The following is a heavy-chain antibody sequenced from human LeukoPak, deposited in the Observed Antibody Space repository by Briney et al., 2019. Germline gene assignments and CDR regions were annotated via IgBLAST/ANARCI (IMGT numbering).Heavy chain of an antibody. CDR3: ARGGVSAYSSSWYATCDY. CDR2: INHSGST. V-gene: IGHV4-34*01. J-gene: IGHJ4*02. CDR1: GGSFSGYY. Sequence: SETLSLTCAVYGGSFSGYYWSWIRQPPGKGLEWIGEINHSGSTNYNPPLKSRVTISVDTSKNQFSLKLSSVTAADTAVYYCARGGVSAYSSSWYATCDYWGQGTLVTVSS. D-gene: IGHD6-13*01.